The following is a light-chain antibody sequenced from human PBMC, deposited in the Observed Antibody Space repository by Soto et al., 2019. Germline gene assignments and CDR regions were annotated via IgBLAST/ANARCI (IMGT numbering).Light chain of an antibody. CDR1: SSDVGGYNY. Sequence: QSVLTQPPSASGSPGQSVTISCTGTSSDVGGYNYVSWYQQHPGKAPKLMIYEVSKRPSGVPDRFSGSKSGNTASLTVSGLQAEDEADYYCSSNAGNTRVFGTGTKVTVL. CDR2: EVS. J-gene: IGLJ1*01. CDR3: SSNAGNTRV. V-gene: IGLV2-8*01.